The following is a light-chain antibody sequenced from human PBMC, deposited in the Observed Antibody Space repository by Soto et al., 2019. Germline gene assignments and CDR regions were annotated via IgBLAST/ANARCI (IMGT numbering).Light chain of an antibody. CDR1: SSNTGSNT. V-gene: IGLV1-44*01. J-gene: IGLJ1*01. CDR2: DNH. Sequence: QSALTQQPTTSGTPGQRVTISSSISSSNTGSNTVNWYQDLPGTAPKLLVYDNHHRPSGVPDRFSGSKSGTSASLAISGLQSEDEAEFYCAAWDDSLNAFYVFGTGTKV. CDR3: AAWDDSLNAFYV.